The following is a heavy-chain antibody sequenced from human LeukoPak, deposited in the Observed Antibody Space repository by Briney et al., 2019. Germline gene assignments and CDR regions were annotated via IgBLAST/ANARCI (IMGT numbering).Heavy chain of an antibody. CDR1: GFTFSSYE. Sequence: PGGSLRLSCAASGFTFSSYEMNWVRQAPGKGLEWVSYISSSGTTTYYAASVKGRFTISRDNAKNSLYLQMNSLRAEDTAVYYCARGYGSWSSHIHYWGQGTLVTVSS. CDR2: ISSSGTTT. V-gene: IGHV3-48*03. CDR3: ARGYGSWSSHIHY. D-gene: IGHD3-10*01. J-gene: IGHJ4*02.